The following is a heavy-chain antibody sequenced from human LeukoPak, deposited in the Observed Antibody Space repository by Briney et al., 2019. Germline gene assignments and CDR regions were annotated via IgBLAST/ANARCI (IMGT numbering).Heavy chain of an antibody. CDR1: GYTFTSYD. V-gene: IGHV1-8*01. CDR3: ARRGVSDNDY. D-gene: IGHD3-10*01. CDR2: MNPNSGNT. J-gene: IGHJ4*02. Sequence: ASVKVSCKASGYTFTSYDINWVRQATGQGLEWMGWMNPNSGNTGYAQKFQGRVTMTTDTSTSTAYMELRSLRSDDTAVYYCARRGVSDNDYWGQGTLVTVSS.